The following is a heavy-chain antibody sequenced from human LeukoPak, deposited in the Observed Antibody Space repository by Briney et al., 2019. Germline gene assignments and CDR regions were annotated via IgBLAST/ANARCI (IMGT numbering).Heavy chain of an antibody. CDR3: ASRHFEN. CDR2: IKQDGSEK. Sequence: GGSLRLSCAASVFTFSSYWMHWVRQAPGKGLEWVANIKQDGSEKYYVDSVKGRFTISRDNAKNSLYLQMNSLRVEDTAVYYCASRHFENWGQGTLVTVSS. J-gene: IGHJ4*02. CDR1: VFTFSSYW. V-gene: IGHV3-7*03.